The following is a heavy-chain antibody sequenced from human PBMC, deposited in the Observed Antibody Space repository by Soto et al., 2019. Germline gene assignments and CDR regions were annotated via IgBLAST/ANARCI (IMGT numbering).Heavy chain of an antibody. CDR3: ATMEGHSRSWFRRTQDY. CDR2: IDPSDSYT. CDR1: GYSFTSYW. J-gene: IGHJ4*02. Sequence: PGESLKISCKGSGYSFTSYWISWVRQMPGKGLEWMGRIDPSDSYTNYSPSFQGHVTISADKSISTAYLQWSSLKASDTAMYYCATMEGHSRSWFRRTQDYWGQGTVGTVSS. D-gene: IGHD6-13*01. V-gene: IGHV5-10-1*01.